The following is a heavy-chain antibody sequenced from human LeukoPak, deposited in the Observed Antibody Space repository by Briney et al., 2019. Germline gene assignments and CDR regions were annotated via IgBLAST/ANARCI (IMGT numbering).Heavy chain of an antibody. CDR2: INPSGGST. Sequence: ASVTVSCKAPGYTFTNYYMHWVRQAPGQGLEWMGIINPSGGSTSYAQKFQGRVTMTRDTSTSTVYMELSSLRSEDTAVYYCARDGDYYDSSGYTFDYWGQGTLVTVSS. D-gene: IGHD3-22*01. J-gene: IGHJ4*02. CDR3: ARDGDYYDSSGYTFDY. V-gene: IGHV1-46*01. CDR1: GYTFTNYY.